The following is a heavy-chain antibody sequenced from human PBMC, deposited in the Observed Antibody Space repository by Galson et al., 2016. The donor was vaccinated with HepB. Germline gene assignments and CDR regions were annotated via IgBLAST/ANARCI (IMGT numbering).Heavy chain of an antibody. CDR2: ISNTGKTI. CDR3: ATQLHLIIVPGTFDS. Sequence: SLRLSCAASGLPFSDSYMSWIRQAPGKGLEWISYISNTGKTIYYADSVKGRFTISRDNAKNSVYLQMNTLRGDATAVYYCATQLHLIIVPGTFDSWGQGTLVTVSS. D-gene: IGHD2/OR15-2a*01. J-gene: IGHJ4*02. V-gene: IGHV3-11*01. CDR1: GLPFSDSY.